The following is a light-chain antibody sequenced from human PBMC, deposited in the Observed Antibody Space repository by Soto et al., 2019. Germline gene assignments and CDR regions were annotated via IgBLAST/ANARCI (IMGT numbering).Light chain of an antibody. Sequence: EIVLTQSPATLSLSPGERATLSCRASPSVPDFLAWYQQKPGQPPRLLIYGASNRATGVPARFSGSGSGTDFTLTISSVEPEDFGVYYCQQRNTWPPVTFGPGTRVDVK. J-gene: IGKJ3*01. CDR2: GAS. CDR3: QQRNTWPPVT. CDR1: PSVPDF. V-gene: IGKV3-11*01.